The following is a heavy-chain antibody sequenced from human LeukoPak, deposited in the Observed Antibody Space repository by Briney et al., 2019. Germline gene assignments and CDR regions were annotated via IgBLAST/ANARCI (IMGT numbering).Heavy chain of an antibody. V-gene: IGHV4-39*07. CDR2: IYYSGST. Sequence: SETLSLTRTVSGGSISSSSYYWGWIRQPPGKGLEWIGSIYYSGSTYYNPSLKSRVTISVDTSKNQFSLKLSSVTAADTAVYYCARGSYSSGWYRARGWFDPWGQGTLVTVSS. CDR1: GGSISSSSYY. CDR3: ARGSYSSGWYRARGWFDP. D-gene: IGHD6-19*01. J-gene: IGHJ5*02.